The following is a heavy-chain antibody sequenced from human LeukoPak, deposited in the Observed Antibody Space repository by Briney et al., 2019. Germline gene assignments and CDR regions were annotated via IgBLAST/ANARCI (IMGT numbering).Heavy chain of an antibody. CDR2: IIPILGIA. J-gene: IGHJ6*03. V-gene: IGHV1-69*04. Sequence: ASVKVSCKASGGTFSSYTISWVRQAPGQGLEWMGRIIPILGIANYAQKFQGRVTITADKSTSTAYMELSSLRSEDTAVYYCARDEGYDCWSGRGAYYYYYMAVWGKGTTVTVSS. D-gene: IGHD3-3*01. CDR3: ARDEGYDCWSGRGAYYYYYMAV. CDR1: GGTFSSYT.